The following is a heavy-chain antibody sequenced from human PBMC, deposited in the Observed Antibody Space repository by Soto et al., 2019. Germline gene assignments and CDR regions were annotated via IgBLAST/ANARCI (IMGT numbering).Heavy chain of an antibody. CDR2: FDPEDGET. D-gene: IGHD3-10*01. J-gene: IGHJ6*02. CDR1: GYTLTELS. V-gene: IGHV1-24*01. CDR3: ATDLRGSGKLYYYYGMDV. Sequence: VASVKVSCKVSGYTLTELSMHWVRQAPGKGLEWMGGFDPEDGETIYAQKFQGRVTMTEDTSTDTAYMELSSLRSEDTAVYYCATDLRGSGKLYYYYGMDVWGQGTTVTVSS.